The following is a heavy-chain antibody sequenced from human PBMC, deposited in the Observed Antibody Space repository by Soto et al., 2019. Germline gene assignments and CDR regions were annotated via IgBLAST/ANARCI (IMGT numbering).Heavy chain of an antibody. V-gene: IGHV4-34*01. CDR2: INHSGST. CDR3: AGTSCIAARRVWYFDY. D-gene: IGHD6-6*01. CDR1: GGSFSGYY. J-gene: IGHJ4*02. Sequence: QVQLQQWGAGLLKPSETLSLTCAVYGGSFSGYYWSWIRQPPGKGLEWIGEINHSGSTNYNPSLKSRVTISVDTSKNQFSLKLSSVTAADTAVYYCAGTSCIAARRVWYFDYWGQGTLVTVSS.